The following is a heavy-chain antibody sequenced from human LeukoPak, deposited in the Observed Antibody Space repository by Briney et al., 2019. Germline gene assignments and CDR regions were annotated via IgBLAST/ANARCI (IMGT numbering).Heavy chain of an antibody. CDR2: IYSGGST. CDR3: ARIYVWGSYSPYYFDY. V-gene: IGHV3-53*01. J-gene: IGHJ4*02. D-gene: IGHD3-16*01. Sequence: PGGSLRLSCAASGFTVSNNYMSWVRQAPGKGREWVSVIYSGGSTYYADSVKGRFTISRDNSKNTLYLQMNSLRAEDTAVYYCARIYVWGSYSPYYFDYWGQGTLVTVSS. CDR1: GFTVSNNY.